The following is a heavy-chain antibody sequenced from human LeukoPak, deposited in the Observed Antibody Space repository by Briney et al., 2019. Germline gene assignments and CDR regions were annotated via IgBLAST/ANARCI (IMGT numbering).Heavy chain of an antibody. CDR3: TRDVWGDRDNYFDC. Sequence: GGSLRLSCAASGFSFSSYWMHWVRQAPGKGLAWVSRINSNGRSTSYADSVKGRFTISRDNAKNTLYLEMNNLRAEDTAVYYCTRDVWGDRDNYFDCWGQGTLVTVSS. CDR2: INSNGRST. D-gene: IGHD2-8*01. V-gene: IGHV3-74*01. CDR1: GFSFSSYW. J-gene: IGHJ4*02.